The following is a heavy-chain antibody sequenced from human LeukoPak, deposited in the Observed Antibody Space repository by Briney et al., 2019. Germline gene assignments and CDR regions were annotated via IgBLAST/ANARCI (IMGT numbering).Heavy chain of an antibody. CDR3: ASLIYGSWYVPFQH. V-gene: IGHV1-3*01. D-gene: IGHD6-13*01. CDR2: INAGNGNT. Sequence: ASVKVSCRASGYTLSTHTMHWLRQAPGQRLEWMGWINAGNGNTKYSQKFQGRVTITRDTSASTAYMELSSLRSEDTAVYYCASLIYGSWYVPFQHWGQGTLVTVSS. J-gene: IGHJ1*01. CDR1: GYTLSTHT.